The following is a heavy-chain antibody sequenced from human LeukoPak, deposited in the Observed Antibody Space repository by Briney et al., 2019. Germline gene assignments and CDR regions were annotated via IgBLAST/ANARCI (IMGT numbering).Heavy chain of an antibody. CDR3: ARDVGNDYSNRYFAMDV. CDR2: ISSSTSYI. CDR1: GFTFSRAT. D-gene: IGHD4-11*01. V-gene: IGHV3-21*01. Sequence: GGSLRLSCVVSGFTFSRATMNWVRQAPGKGLEWVSSISSSTSYIYYADSVRGRFTISRDNSESSLYLQMNSLSAEDTAVYYCARDVGNDYSNRYFAMDVWGQGTTVTVSS. J-gene: IGHJ6*02.